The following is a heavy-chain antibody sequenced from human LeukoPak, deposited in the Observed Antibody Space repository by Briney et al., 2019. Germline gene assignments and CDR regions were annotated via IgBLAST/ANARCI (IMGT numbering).Heavy chain of an antibody. J-gene: IGHJ6*03. D-gene: IGHD2-2*01. CDR2: ISSSSSTI. V-gene: IGHV3-11*01. CDR3: ARGMTYCSSTSCYLTPYYYYYMDV. Sequence: PGGSLRLSCAASGFAFSDYYMNWIRQAPGKGLEWVSYISSSSSTIYYADSVKGRFTISRDNAKNSLYLQMNSLRAEDTAVYYCARGMTYCSSTSCYLTPYYYYYMDVWGKGTTVTVSS. CDR1: GFAFSDYY.